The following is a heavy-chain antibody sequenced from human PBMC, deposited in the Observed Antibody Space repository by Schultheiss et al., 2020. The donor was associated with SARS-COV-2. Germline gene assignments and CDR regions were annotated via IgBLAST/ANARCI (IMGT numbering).Heavy chain of an antibody. CDR2: IKSKTDGGTT. CDR1: GFTFSNAW. D-gene: IGHD3-22*01. Sequence: GGSLRLSCAASGFTFSNAWMSWVRQAPGKGLEWVGRIKSKTDGGTTDYAAPVKGRFTISRDDSKNTLYLQMNSLKTEDTAVYYCTTDSRYYYDSSGYDFDYWGQGTLVTVSS. V-gene: IGHV3-15*01. J-gene: IGHJ4*02. CDR3: TTDSRYYYDSSGYDFDY.